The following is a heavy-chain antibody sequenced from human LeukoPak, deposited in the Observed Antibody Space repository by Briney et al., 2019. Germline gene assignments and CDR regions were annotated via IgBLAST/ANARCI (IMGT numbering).Heavy chain of an antibody. J-gene: IGHJ4*02. CDR2: IYYSGST. V-gene: IGHV4-59*01. CDR1: GGSISSFY. Sequence: KSSETLSLTCTVSGGSISSFYWSWIRQPPGKRLEWMGYIYYSGSTNYNLSLKSRVTISVDTSKHQFSLKLSSVTAADTAVYYCARGYDFWSGYYASPFFDYWGQGTLVTVSS. D-gene: IGHD3-3*01. CDR3: ARGYDFWSGYYASPFFDY.